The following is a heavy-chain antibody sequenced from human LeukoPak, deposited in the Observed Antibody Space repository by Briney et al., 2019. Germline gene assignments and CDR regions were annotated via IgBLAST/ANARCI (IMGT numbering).Heavy chain of an antibody. J-gene: IGHJ4*02. CDR2: LSGSGGTT. CDR3: AKVPIVVVSYYFDY. V-gene: IGHV3-23*01. Sequence: GGSLRLSCAASGFNFSFYVMSWVRLAPGKGLEWASVLSGSGGTTYYADSVKGRFTISRDNSKNTLYLQMNSLRAEDTAVYYCAKVPIVVVSYYFDYWGQGTLVTVSS. D-gene: IGHD3-22*01. CDR1: GFNFSFYV.